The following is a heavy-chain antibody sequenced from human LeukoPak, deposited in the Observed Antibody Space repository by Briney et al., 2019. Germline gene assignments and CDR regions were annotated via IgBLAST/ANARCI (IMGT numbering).Heavy chain of an antibody. V-gene: IGHV1-2*02. CDR1: GYTFTDYY. Sequence: ASVKVSCKASGYTFTDYYMHWVRQAPGQGLEWMGWINPNSGGTNHAQKFQGRVTKTRDTSISTAYMELSRLRSDDTAVFYCAREEVIAAAGPTLDYWGQGALVTVSS. D-gene: IGHD6-13*01. CDR2: INPNSGGT. CDR3: AREEVIAAAGPTLDY. J-gene: IGHJ4*02.